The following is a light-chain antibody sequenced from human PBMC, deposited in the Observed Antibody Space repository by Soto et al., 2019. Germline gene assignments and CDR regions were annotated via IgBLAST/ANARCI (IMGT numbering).Light chain of an antibody. CDR3: QQRSNWHPTIT. Sequence: EIVLTQSPATLALSPGERATLSCRASQSVSSYLAWYKQKPGQAPRLLIYDASNRATGIPARFSGSGSVTDFTLTISSQELEDFAVYYCQQRSNWHPTITFFQGTRLKIK. J-gene: IGKJ5*01. CDR1: QSVSSY. CDR2: DAS. V-gene: IGKV3-11*01.